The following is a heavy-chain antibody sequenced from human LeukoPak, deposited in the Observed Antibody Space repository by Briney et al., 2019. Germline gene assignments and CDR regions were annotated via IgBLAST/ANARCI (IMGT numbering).Heavy chain of an antibody. CDR3: AARYCSGGSCYGVLGFDP. CDR2: ISGSGGST. D-gene: IGHD2-15*01. CDR1: GFTVSSNY. V-gene: IGHV3-23*01. Sequence: GGSLRLSCAASGFTVSSNYMSWVRQAPGKGLEWVSAISGSGGSTYYADSVKGRFTISRDNSKNTLYLQMNSLRAEDTAVYYCAARYCSGGSCYGVLGFDPWGQGTLVTVSS. J-gene: IGHJ5*02.